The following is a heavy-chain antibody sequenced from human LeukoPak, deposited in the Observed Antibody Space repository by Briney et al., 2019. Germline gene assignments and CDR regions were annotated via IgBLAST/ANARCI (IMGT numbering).Heavy chain of an antibody. Sequence: SETLSLTCTVSGDSISTSYWSWIRQPPGKGLEWIGEINHSGSTNYNPSPKSRVTISVDTSKNQFSLKLSSVTAADTAVYYCARGSSSWYEDYWGQGTLVTVSS. D-gene: IGHD6-13*01. V-gene: IGHV4-34*01. CDR2: INHSGST. CDR3: ARGSSSWYEDY. J-gene: IGHJ4*02. CDR1: GDSISTSY.